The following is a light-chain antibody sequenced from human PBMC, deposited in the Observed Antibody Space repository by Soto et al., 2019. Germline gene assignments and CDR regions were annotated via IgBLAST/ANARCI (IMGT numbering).Light chain of an antibody. J-gene: IGLJ2*01. CDR2: GTD. CDR3: QSYDTPLSNVI. Sequence: QSVLPQPPSVSAAPGQRVTISCTGSSFNIGAGFDVHWYQHLPGRGPKLLIYGTDKRPSGVSDRFSGSKSGSSASLAITGLQCEGGANYYCQSYDTPLSNVIFGGGTKLTVL. V-gene: IGLV1-40*01. CDR1: SFNIGAGFD.